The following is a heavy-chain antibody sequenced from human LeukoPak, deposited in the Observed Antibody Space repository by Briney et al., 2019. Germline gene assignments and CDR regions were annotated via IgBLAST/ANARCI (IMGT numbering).Heavy chain of an antibody. CDR3: ASDSGAGFDY. CDR1: GGSISSSSYY. Sequence: SETLSLTCTVSGGSISSSSYYWGWIRQPPGKGLEWIGYIYYSGSTYYNPSLKSRVTISVDTSKNQFSLKLSSVTAADTAVYYCASDSGAGFDYWGQGTLVTVSS. V-gene: IGHV4-30-4*08. D-gene: IGHD2-15*01. CDR2: IYYSGST. J-gene: IGHJ4*02.